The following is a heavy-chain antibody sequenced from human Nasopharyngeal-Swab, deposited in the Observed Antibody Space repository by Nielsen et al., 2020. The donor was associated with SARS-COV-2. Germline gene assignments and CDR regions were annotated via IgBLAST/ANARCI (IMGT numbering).Heavy chain of an antibody. V-gene: IGHV5-51*01. CDR1: GYSFTNYW. CDR3: ARVQGYCTGGSCYSVFYYFAMDV. CDR2: IYPGDSET. J-gene: IGHJ6*02. D-gene: IGHD2-15*01. Sequence: GESLKISCKGSGYSFTNYWIGWVRQMPGKGLERMGIIYPGDSETRYSPSFEGRVTISVDKSISTAYLQWSSLKASDTAMYYCARVQGYCTGGSCYSVFYYFAMDVWGQGTTVTVSS.